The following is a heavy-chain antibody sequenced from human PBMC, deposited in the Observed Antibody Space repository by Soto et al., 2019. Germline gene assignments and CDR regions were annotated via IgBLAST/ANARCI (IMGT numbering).Heavy chain of an antibody. Sequence: GASVKVSCKASGGTFSSYAISWVRQAPGQGLEWMGGIIPIFGTANYAQKFQGRVTITADESTSTAYMELSSLRSEDTAVYYCARAPPIVVVPAAIPRRYYYYYGMDVWGQGTTVTAP. V-gene: IGHV1-69*13. D-gene: IGHD2-2*02. J-gene: IGHJ6*02. CDR3: ARAPPIVVVPAAIPRRYYYYYGMDV. CDR2: IIPIFGTA. CDR1: GGTFSSYA.